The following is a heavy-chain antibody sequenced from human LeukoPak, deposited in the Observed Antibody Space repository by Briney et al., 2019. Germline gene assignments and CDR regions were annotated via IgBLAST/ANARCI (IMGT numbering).Heavy chain of an antibody. CDR2: IWYDGSNK. CDR3: AKEYDSGGYGANFDY. CDR1: GYTFSSYG. J-gene: IGHJ4*02. Sequence: GGSLRLSCAASGYTFSSYGMHWVRQAPGKGLEWVAVIWYDGSNKYYADSVKGRFTISRDNSRNTMYLQMDSLRAEDTAVYYCAKEYDSGGYGANFDYWGQGTLVTVSS. V-gene: IGHV3-30*02. D-gene: IGHD3-10*01.